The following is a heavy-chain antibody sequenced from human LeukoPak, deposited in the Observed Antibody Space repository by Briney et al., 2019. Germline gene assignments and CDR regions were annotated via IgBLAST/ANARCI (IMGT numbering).Heavy chain of an antibody. V-gene: IGHV1-46*01. CDR2: INPSGGST. J-gene: IGHJ4*02. CDR3: ARDMAVGPFDY. CDR1: GYTSTSYY. Sequence: GASVKASCKASGYTSTSYYMHWVRQAPGQGLEWMGIINPSGGSTSYAQKFQGRVTMTRDTSTSTVYMELSSLRSEDTAVYYCARDMAVGPFDYWGQGTLVTVSS. D-gene: IGHD6-19*01.